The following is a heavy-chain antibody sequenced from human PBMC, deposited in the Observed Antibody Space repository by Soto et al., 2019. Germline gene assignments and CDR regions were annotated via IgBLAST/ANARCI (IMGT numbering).Heavy chain of an antibody. CDR2: IWYDGSNN. Sequence: PGGSLRLSCAASGFTFSSYGMHWVRQAPGKGLEWVAVIWYDGSNNYYADSVKGRFTISRDNSKKALYLQMNSVRAEDTAVYYCARGGGSPYHNHEFDFWGQGTLVTVSS. D-gene: IGHD6-13*01. V-gene: IGHV3-33*01. CDR1: GFTFSSYG. CDR3: ARGGGSPYHNHEFDF. J-gene: IGHJ4*02.